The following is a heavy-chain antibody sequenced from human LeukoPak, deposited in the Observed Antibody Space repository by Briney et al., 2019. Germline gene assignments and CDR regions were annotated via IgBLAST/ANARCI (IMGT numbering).Heavy chain of an antibody. D-gene: IGHD3-22*01. CDR1: GGPIYSYY. CDR2: LYPGVST. Sequence: PSETLSLTCTVSGGPIYSYYWSWIRPTAGKGLEWIGRLYPGVSTDYNHSLKSRVTISVDTSKKQFALKLSAVTAADTAVYYCARMNFYDSTGYSPGHYMDVWGKGTTVTVSS. CDR3: ARMNFYDSTGYSPGHYMDV. V-gene: IGHV4-4*07. J-gene: IGHJ6*03.